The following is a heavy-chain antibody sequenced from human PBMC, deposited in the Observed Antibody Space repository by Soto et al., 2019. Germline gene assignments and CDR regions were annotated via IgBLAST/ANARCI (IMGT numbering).Heavy chain of an antibody. CDR1: GFTFSDYY. V-gene: IGHV3-11*01. Sequence: QVQLVESGGDLVKPGGSLRLSCAPSGFTFSDYYMSWIRQAPGKRLEWIAYISSSAATTYYPHSVKDRFTISRDITKNSLYLQMHSLTAEDTAVYYCAGGIVLYTQDAFDIWGQGTMVTVSS. J-gene: IGHJ3*02. CDR2: ISSSAATT. D-gene: IGHD1-20*01. CDR3: AGGIVLYTQDAFDI.